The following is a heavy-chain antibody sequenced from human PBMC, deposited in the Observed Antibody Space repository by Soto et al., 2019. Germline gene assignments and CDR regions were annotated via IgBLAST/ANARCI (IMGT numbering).Heavy chain of an antibody. CDR3: ARRSYGSGVDL. Sequence: QLQLQESGPGLVKPSETLSLTCTVSGGSISSSNHYWGWIRQTPGKGLEWIGNIDYSGGTFYNASLKSRVTISVDPPKNHLSLKVTSVTAADTAVYYCARRSYGSGVDLWGQGTLVTVSS. CDR2: IDYSGGT. CDR1: GGSISSSNHY. V-gene: IGHV4-39*02. D-gene: IGHD3-10*01. J-gene: IGHJ5*02.